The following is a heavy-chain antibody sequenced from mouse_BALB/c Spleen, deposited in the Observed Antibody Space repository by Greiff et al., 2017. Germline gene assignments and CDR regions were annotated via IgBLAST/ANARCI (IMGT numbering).Heavy chain of an antibody. J-gene: IGHJ4*01. CDR2: IWGDGST. Sequence: VKLQQSGPGLVAPSQSLSITCTVSGFSFTGYGVNWVRQPPGKGLEWLGMIWGDGSTDYNSALKSRLSISKDNSKSQVFLKMNSLQTDDTARYYCARANYRPYAMDYWGQGTSVTVSA. D-gene: IGHD2-14*01. V-gene: IGHV2-6-7*01. CDR3: ARANYRPYAMDY. CDR1: GFSFTGYG.